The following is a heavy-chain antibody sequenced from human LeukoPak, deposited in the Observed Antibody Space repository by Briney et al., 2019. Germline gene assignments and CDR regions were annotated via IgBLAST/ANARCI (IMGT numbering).Heavy chain of an antibody. CDR1: GGSFSGYY. CDR3: ARHPYYYYMDV. V-gene: IGHV4-34*01. J-gene: IGHJ6*03. Sequence: PSETLSLTCAVYGGSFSGYYWSWIRQPPGKGLEWIGEINHSGSTNYNPSLKSRVTISVDTSKNQFSLKLSSVTAADTAVYYCARHPYYYYMDVWGKGTTVTVSS. CDR2: INHSGST.